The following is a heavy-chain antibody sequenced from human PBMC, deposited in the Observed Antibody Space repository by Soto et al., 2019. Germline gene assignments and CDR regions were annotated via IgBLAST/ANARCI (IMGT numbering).Heavy chain of an antibody. D-gene: IGHD7-27*01. Sequence: GGSLRLSCAASGFTFSSYAMHWVRQAPGKGLEWVAVISYDGSNKYYADSVKGRFTISRDNSKNTLYLQMNSLRAEDTAVYYCARALTGDLYDAFDIWGQGTMVTVSS. CDR3: ARALTGDLYDAFDI. J-gene: IGHJ3*02. V-gene: IGHV3-30*04. CDR2: ISYDGSNK. CDR1: GFTFSSYA.